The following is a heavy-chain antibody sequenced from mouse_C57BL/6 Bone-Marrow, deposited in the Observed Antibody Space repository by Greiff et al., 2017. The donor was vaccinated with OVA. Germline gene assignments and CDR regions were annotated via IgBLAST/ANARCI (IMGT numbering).Heavy chain of an antibody. D-gene: IGHD2-5*01. J-gene: IGHJ4*01. CDR2: IDPSDSST. V-gene: IGHV1-59*01. CDR3: ASEGYSNYDYYAMDY. CDR1: GYTFTSYW. Sequence: QVQLQQPGAELVRPGTSVKLSCKASGYTFTSYWMHWVKQRPGQGLEWIGVIDPSDSSTNYTHKFKGKATLTVDTSSSTAYIKLSRLTSEDSAVYYGASEGYSNYDYYAMDYWGQGTSVTVSS.